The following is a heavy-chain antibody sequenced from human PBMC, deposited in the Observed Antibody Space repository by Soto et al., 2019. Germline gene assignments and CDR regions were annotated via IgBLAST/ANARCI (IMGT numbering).Heavy chain of an antibody. CDR2: INTYNGNT. D-gene: IGHD5-18*01. Sequence: ASVKVSCKASGYTFTNYGINWVRQAPGQGLEWMGWINTYNGNTNFAQRLQGRVTMTTEASTSTAYMELRSLRSDDTAVYYCARGVPYSYGYVSWFDPWGQGTLVTVSS. CDR1: GYTFTNYG. J-gene: IGHJ5*02. V-gene: IGHV1-18*01. CDR3: ARGVPYSYGYVSWFDP.